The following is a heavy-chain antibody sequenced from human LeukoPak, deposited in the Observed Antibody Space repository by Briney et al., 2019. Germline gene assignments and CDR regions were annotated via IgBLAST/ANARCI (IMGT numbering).Heavy chain of an antibody. CDR1: GFTFDDYG. CDR3: ARGFMGGPFDQ. CDR2: IKRHGGST. J-gene: IGHJ4*02. V-gene: IGHV3-20*04. Sequence: RPGGSLRLSCAASGFTFDDYGMSWVRRRPGKGLEWVSGIKRHGGSTGYGDSVKGRFTISRDNAKNSLYLQMNSLRAEDTALYFCARGFMGGPFDQWGQGTLVTVSS. D-gene: IGHD2-15*01.